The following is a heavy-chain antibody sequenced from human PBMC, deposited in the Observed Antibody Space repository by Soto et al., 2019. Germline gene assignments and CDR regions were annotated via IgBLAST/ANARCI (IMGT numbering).Heavy chain of an antibody. J-gene: IGHJ4*02. CDR2: ISGSGGST. CDR1: GFTFSSYA. V-gene: IGHV3-23*01. D-gene: IGHD3-9*01. CDR3: AKAVRYFDWYFDF. Sequence: EVQLLESGGGLVQPGGSLRLSCAASGFTFSSYAMSWVRQAPGKGLEWVSAISGSGGSTYYADSVKGRFTISRDNSKNTLYLQMNSLRAEDTAIYYCAKAVRYFDWYFDFWGQGTLVTVSS.